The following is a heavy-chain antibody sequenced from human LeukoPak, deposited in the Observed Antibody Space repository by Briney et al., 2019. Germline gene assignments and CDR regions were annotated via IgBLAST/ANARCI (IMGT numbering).Heavy chain of an antibody. D-gene: IGHD6-19*01. CDR1: GGSISTYY. Sequence: SETLSLTCTVSGGSISTYYWSWIRQSPGKGLEWIADISASGGPNYNPSLEGRVTVSMDSSKNQFSLKLSSVTAADTAVFYCARSPHNSAWYEKWFDPWGQGTLVTVSS. CDR2: ISASGGP. V-gene: IGHV4-4*08. CDR3: ARSPHNSAWYEKWFDP. J-gene: IGHJ5*02.